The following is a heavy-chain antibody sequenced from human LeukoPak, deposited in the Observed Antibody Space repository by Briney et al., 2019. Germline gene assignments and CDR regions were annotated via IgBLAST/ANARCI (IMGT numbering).Heavy chain of an antibody. V-gene: IGHV4-61*02. D-gene: IGHD2-2*01. CDR1: GGSISSGSYY. CDR2: IYTSGST. CDR3: ASSLSTSSKYNWFDP. Sequence: SQTLSLTCTVSGGSISSGSYYWSWIRQPAGKGLEWIGRIYTSGSTNYNPSLKSRVTISVDTSKNQFSLKLSSVTAADTAVYYCASSLSTSSKYNWFDPWAREPWSPSPQ. J-gene: IGHJ5*02.